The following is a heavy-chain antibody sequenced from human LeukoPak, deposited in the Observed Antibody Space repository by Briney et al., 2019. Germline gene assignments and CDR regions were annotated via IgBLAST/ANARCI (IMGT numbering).Heavy chain of an antibody. D-gene: IGHD2-21*02. CDR2: ISTNGGIT. CDR1: GFTFSSYE. CDR3: ARGKGIYCGGDCSALDY. V-gene: IGHV3-64*01. J-gene: IGHJ4*02. Sequence: GGSLRLSCAASGFTFSSYEMNWVRQAPGKGLEYVSAISTNGGITYYANSVKGRFTISRDNSKNTLYLQMGSLTAEDMAVYYCARGKGIYCGGDCSALDYWGQGTLVTVSS.